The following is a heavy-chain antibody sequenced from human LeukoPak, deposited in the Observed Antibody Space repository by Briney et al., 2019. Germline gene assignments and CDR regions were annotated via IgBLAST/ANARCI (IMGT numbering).Heavy chain of an antibody. CDR1: GYSFTSYW. D-gene: IGHD5-18*01. CDR2: IYPGDSDT. CDR3: ARGAVGTAMVYYFDY. V-gene: IGHV5-51*01. J-gene: IGHJ4*02. Sequence: GESLKISCKGSGYSFTSYWIGWVRQVPGKGLEWMGIIYPGDSDTRYSPSFQGQVTISADKSISTAYLQWSSLKASDTAMYYCARGAVGTAMVYYFDYWGQGTLVTVSS.